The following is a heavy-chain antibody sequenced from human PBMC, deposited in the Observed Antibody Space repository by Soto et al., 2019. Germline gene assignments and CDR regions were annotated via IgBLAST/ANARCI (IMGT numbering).Heavy chain of an antibody. J-gene: IGHJ4*02. V-gene: IGHV1-18*01. CDR3: AIALTPTDY. D-gene: IGHD2-21*02. CDR2: MSAHNGNT. CDR1: GYTFTSYG. Sequence: QVQLVQSGAEVKRPGASVKVSCKASGYTFTSYGVSWVRQAPGQGLEWMGWMSAHNGNTIYAKKLQGRVTMTTDTSPSTAHMALRSLRSHDTAVYYCAIALTPTDYWGQGTLVTVSS.